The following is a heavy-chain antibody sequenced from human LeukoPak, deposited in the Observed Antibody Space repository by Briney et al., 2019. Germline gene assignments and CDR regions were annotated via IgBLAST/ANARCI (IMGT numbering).Heavy chain of an antibody. J-gene: IGHJ4*02. CDR2: ISVGGGST. Sequence: GGSLRLSCAASGFTFSSYAMSWVRQAPGKGPEWVSTISVGGGSTYYGDSVKGRFTISRDNSKDTLYLQMNGLRVEDTAVYYCAKGGDLRTTVTFVHYWGQGTLVTVSS. CDR3: AKGGDLRTTVTFVHY. CDR1: GFTFSSYA. D-gene: IGHD4-17*01. V-gene: IGHV3-23*01.